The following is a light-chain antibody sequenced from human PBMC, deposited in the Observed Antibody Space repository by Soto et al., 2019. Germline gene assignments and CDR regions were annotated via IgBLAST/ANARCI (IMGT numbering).Light chain of an antibody. CDR1: QSVLYSSNNNNY. J-gene: IGKJ1*01. CDR3: QQYYSTPQT. Sequence: DIVMTQDTDSVAVSVGERATLSCKSSQSVLYSSNNNNYLAWYQQKPGQPPKLLIYWASTRESGVPDRFSGSGSGTDFTLTISSLQAEDVAVYYCQQYYSTPQTFGQRTKVDIK. V-gene: IGKV4-1*01. CDR2: WAS.